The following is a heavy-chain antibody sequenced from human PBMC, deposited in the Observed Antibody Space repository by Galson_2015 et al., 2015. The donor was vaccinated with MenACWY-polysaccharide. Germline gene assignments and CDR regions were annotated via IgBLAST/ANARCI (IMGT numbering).Heavy chain of an antibody. D-gene: IGHD1/OR15-1a*01. CDR1: GFTFSGYA. CDR2: ISFNGGNT. CDR3: AVNWNNDH. V-gene: IGHV3-23*01. Sequence: SLRLSCAASGFTFSGYAMSWVRRAPGKGLEWVSSISFNGGNTYYADSVKGRFTISRANSKSTLYLQMNSLRVEDTAVYYCAVNWNNDHWGQGTLVTASS. J-gene: IGHJ4*02.